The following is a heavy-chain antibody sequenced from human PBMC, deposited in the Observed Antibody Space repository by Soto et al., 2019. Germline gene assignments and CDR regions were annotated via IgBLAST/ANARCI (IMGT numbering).Heavy chain of an antibody. CDR3: AKGLKMYYDILTGPDDFDI. CDR2: ISYDGSNK. V-gene: IGHV3-30*18. D-gene: IGHD3-9*01. CDR1: GFTFSSYG. Sequence: PGGSLRLSCAASGFTFSSYGMPWVRQAPGKGLEWVAVISYDGSNKYYADSVKGRFTISRDNSKNTLYLQMNSLRAEDTAVYYCAKGLKMYYDILTGPDDFDIWGQGTMVTVSS. J-gene: IGHJ3*02.